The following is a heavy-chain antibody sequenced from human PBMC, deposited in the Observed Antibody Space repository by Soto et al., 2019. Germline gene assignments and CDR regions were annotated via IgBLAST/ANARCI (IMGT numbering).Heavy chain of an antibody. V-gene: IGHV3-53*01. Sequence: GGSLRLSCAASGFIVSTNFMSWVRQAPGKGLEWVSIIYSIGSIYYADSVKGRFTISKDNSKNTLYLQMNSLRAEDTAVYYCAARDHGHYYGMDVWGQGTTVTVSS. CDR2: IYSIGSI. CDR1: GFIVSTNF. CDR3: AARDHGHYYGMDV. J-gene: IGHJ6*02.